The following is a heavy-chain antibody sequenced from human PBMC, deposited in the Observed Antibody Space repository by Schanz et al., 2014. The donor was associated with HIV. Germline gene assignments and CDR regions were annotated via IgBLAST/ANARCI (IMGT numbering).Heavy chain of an antibody. CDR3: ARGSGPYYYYYGMDV. CDR2: ISGGSGST. CDR1: GLTLSSYG. Sequence: EVQLVESGGGLIQPGGSLRLSCAASGLTLSSYGMSWVRQAPGKGLEWVSSISGGSGSTFYADSVKGRFTISRVNSKNTLYLQMNSLRAEDTAVYYCARGSGPYYYYYGMDVWGQGTTVTVSS. V-gene: IGHV3-23*04. D-gene: IGHD2-15*01. J-gene: IGHJ6*02.